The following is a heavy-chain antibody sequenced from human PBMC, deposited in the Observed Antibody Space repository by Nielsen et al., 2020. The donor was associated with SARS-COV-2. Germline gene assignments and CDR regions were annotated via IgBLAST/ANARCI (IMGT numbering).Heavy chain of an antibody. CDR2: INPSGGGT. D-gene: IGHD2-15*01. J-gene: IGHJ3*02. Sequence: ASVKVSCKASGYTFTSYYMHWVRQAPGQGLEWMGIINPSGGGTSYAQKFQGRVTMTRDTSTSTVYMELSSLRSEDTAVYYCARDKVVVVAATHDAFDIWGQGTMVTVSS. CDR3: ARDKVVVVAATHDAFDI. V-gene: IGHV1-46*01. CDR1: GYTFTSYY.